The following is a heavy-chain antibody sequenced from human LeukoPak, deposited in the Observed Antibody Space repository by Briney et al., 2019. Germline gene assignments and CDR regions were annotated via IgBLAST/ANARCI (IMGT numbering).Heavy chain of an antibody. CDR1: GFTFSSYA. Sequence: QPGGSLRLSCAVSGFTFSSYAMSWVRQAPGKGLEWVSHIHYSPGYTYYADSVKGRFTISRDNSKNTLYLQMNSLRAEDTAVYYCAKGYSGAWYDFDSWGQGTLVTVSS. CDR2: IHYSPGYT. D-gene: IGHD6-19*01. CDR3: AKGYSGAWYDFDS. J-gene: IGHJ4*02. V-gene: IGHV3-23*01.